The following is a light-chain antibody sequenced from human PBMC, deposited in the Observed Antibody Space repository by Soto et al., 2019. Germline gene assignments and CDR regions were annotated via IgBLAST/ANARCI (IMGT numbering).Light chain of an antibody. CDR2: EVS. V-gene: IGLV2-18*02. J-gene: IGLJ2*01. Sequence: QSALTQPPSVSGSPGQSVTISCTGTSSDVDSYNRVSWYQQPPGTAPKLMIHEVSNRPSGVPDRFSGSKSGNTASLIISGLQAEDEADYYCSSYTSSSTLVFGGGTKLTVL. CDR3: SSYTSSSTLV. CDR1: SSDVDSYNR.